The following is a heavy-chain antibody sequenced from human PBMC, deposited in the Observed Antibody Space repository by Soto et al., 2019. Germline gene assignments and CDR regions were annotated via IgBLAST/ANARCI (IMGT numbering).Heavy chain of an antibody. CDR3: ARGGSISGSSTPFDY. CDR2: MYYSGST. J-gene: IGHJ4*02. Sequence: SETLSLTCDVSGGSTMISSYYCAWIRQPPGKGLEWIGSMYYSGSTYYNPSLKSRVTISVDTSKNQISLRLNSVTAADTAVYYCARGGSISGSSTPFDYWGQGTLVTVSS. V-gene: IGHV4-39*01. CDR1: GGSTMISSYY. D-gene: IGHD1-26*01.